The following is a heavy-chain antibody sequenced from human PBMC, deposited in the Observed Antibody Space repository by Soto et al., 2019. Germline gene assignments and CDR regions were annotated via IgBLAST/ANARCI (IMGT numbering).Heavy chain of an antibody. J-gene: IGHJ1*01. CDR3: AIYDSSGSRGFQH. CDR2: IFYSGST. D-gene: IGHD3-22*01. Sequence: QVQLQESGRGLVKPSQTLSLTCTVSSGSISSGFYYWSWIRQHPGKGLEWIGYIFYSGSTYYNPSVKSRVTIAVHTSKSQFSLKLSSVTASETAVYYCAIYDSSGSRGFQHWGQGTLVTVSS. CDR1: SGSISSGFYY. V-gene: IGHV4-31*03.